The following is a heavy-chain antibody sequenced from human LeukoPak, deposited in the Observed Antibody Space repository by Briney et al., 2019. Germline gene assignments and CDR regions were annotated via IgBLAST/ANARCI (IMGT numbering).Heavy chain of an antibody. J-gene: IGHJ4*02. CDR2: IYYSGST. Sequence: PSETLSLTCTVSGGSISSSSYYWGWIRQPPGKGLEWIGSIYYSGSTYYNPSLKSRVTISVDTSKNQFSLKLSSVTAADTAVYYCARDPGPPDYWGQGTLVTVSS. V-gene: IGHV4-39*07. CDR3: ARDPGPPDY. CDR1: GGSISSSSYY.